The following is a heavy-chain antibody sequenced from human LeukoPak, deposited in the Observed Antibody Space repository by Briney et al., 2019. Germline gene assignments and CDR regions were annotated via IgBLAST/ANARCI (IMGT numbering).Heavy chain of an antibody. V-gene: IGHV3-23*01. D-gene: IGHD3-3*01. CDR3: ARRGSEWNSYFYPMDV. CDR2: ISGSDAST. CDR1: GFTFRIYA. J-gene: IGHJ6*02. Sequence: GGSLRLSCAVSGFTFRIYAMSWVRQAPGKGLEWVSGISGSDASTFYADSVMGRFTISRDNSMNTLYLQMNNVRAEDAAIYFCARRGSEWNSYFYPMDVWGQGTTVTVSS.